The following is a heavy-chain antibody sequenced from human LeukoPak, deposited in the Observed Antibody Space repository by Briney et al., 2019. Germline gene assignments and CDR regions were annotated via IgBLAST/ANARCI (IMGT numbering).Heavy chain of an antibody. CDR3: ARRYCSGGSCQFDY. J-gene: IGHJ4*02. CDR2: IYYSGST. V-gene: IGHV4-39*01. CDR1: GGSISSSSYY. Sequence: PSETLSLTCTVSGGSISSSSYYWGWIRQPPGKGLEWIGSIYYSGSTYYNPSLKSRVTISVDTYKNQFSLMLSSVTAAGTAVYYCARRYCSGGSCQFDYWGQGTLVTVSS. D-gene: IGHD2-15*01.